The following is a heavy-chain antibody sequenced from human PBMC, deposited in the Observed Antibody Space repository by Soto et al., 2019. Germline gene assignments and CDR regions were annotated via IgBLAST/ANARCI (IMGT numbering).Heavy chain of an antibody. Sequence: GGSLRLSCAASGFTFSSYWMHWVRQAPGKGLVWVSRINSDGSSTSYADSVKGRFTISRDNAKNTLYLQMNSLRAGDTAVYYCARAQEIGGITDYWGQGTLVTVSS. CDR2: INSDGSST. CDR3: ARAQEIGGITDY. D-gene: IGHD1-26*01. J-gene: IGHJ4*02. CDR1: GFTFSSYW. V-gene: IGHV3-74*01.